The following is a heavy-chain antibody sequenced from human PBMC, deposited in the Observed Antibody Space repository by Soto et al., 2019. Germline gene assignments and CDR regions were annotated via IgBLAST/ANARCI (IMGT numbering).Heavy chain of an antibody. D-gene: IGHD4-4*01. Sequence: EVQLVESGGGLVQPGRSLRLSCAASGFTFDDYAMHWVRQAPGKGLEWVSGISWNSGSIGYADSVKGRFTISRDNAKNALYLQMNSLRAEDTALYYCAKVFVTYYYYGMDVWGQGNTVTVSS. CDR1: GFTFDDYA. J-gene: IGHJ6*02. V-gene: IGHV3-9*01. CDR2: ISWNSGSI. CDR3: AKVFVTYYYYGMDV.